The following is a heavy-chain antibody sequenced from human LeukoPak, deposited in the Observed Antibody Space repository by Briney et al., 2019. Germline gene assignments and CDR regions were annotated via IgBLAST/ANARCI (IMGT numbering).Heavy chain of an antibody. CDR3: AREGSYYYGSGSRDDAFDI. CDR1: GGSISSYY. V-gene: IGHV4-59*01. Sequence: SETLSLTCTVSGGSISSYYWSWIRQPPGKGLEWIGYIYYSGSTNYNPSLKSRVTISVDTSKNQFSLKLSSVTAADTAVYYCAREGSYYYGSGSRDDAFDIWGQGTMVTVSS. CDR2: IYYSGST. J-gene: IGHJ3*02. D-gene: IGHD3-10*01.